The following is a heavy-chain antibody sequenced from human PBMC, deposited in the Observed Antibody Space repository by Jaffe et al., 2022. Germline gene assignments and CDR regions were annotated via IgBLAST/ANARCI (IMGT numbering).Heavy chain of an antibody. V-gene: IGHV1-69*02. J-gene: IGHJ6*03. D-gene: IGHD3-22*01. CDR3: ASWARGSSGYRYYYYYMDV. Sequence: QVQLVQSGAEVKKPGSSVKVSCKASGGTFSSYTISWVRQAPGQGLEWMGRIIPILGIANYAQKFQGRVTITADKSTSTAYMELSSLRSEDTAVYYCASWARGSSGYRYYYYYMDVWGKGTTVTVSS. CDR2: IIPILGIA. CDR1: GGTFSSYT.